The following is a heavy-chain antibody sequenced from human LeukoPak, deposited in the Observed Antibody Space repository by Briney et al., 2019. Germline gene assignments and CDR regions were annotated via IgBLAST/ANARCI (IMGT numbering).Heavy chain of an antibody. CDR1: GGSFSGYY. D-gene: IGHD1-26*01. CDR3: ARGRAPTAFDY. V-gene: IGHV4-34*01. CDR2: INHSGST. Sequence: SETLSLTCAVYGGSFSGYYWSWIRQPPGKGLEWIGEINHSGSTNYNPSLKSRVTISVDTSKNQFSLRLSSVTAADTAVYYCARGRAPTAFDYWGQGTLVTVSS. J-gene: IGHJ4*02.